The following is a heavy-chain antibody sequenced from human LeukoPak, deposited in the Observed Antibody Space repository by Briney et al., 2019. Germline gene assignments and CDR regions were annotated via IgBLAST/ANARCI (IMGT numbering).Heavy chain of an antibody. CDR1: GYSFTSYW. CDR3: ASSYYYDSSGYNDAFDI. Sequence: GESLQISCQGSGYSFTSYWIGWVRQMPGKGLEWMGIIYPGDSDTRYSPSFQGQVTISADKSISTAYLQWSSLKASDTAMYYCASSYYYDSSGYNDAFDIWGQGTMVTVSS. V-gene: IGHV5-51*01. D-gene: IGHD3-22*01. J-gene: IGHJ3*02. CDR2: IYPGDSDT.